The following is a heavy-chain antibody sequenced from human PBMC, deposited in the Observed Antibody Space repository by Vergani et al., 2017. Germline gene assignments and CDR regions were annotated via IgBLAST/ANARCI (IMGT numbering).Heavy chain of an antibody. V-gene: IGHV4-38-2*02. CDR1: GSSISSGYY. CDR3: ARDGYSYGIDY. D-gene: IGHD5-18*01. Sequence: QVQLQESGPGLVKPSETLSLTCAVSGSSISSGYYWGWIRQPPGKGLEWIGSIYHSGSTYYNPSLKSRVTISVDTSKNQFSLKLSSVTAADTAVYYCARDGYSYGIDYWGQGTLVTVSS. CDR2: IYHSGST. J-gene: IGHJ4*02.